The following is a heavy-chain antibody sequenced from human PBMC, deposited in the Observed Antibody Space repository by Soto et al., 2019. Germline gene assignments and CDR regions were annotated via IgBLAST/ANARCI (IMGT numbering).Heavy chain of an antibody. J-gene: IGHJ4*02. CDR3: AGGDYCSSTSCYPLFDY. D-gene: IGHD2-2*01. V-gene: IGHV4-59*01. Sequence: SETLSLTCTVSGVSISSYYWSWIRQPPGKGLEWIGYIYYSGSSNYNPSLKSRVTISVDTSKNQFSLRLSSVTAADTAVYYCAGGDYCSSTSCYPLFDYWGQGTLVTVSS. CDR1: GVSISSYY. CDR2: IYYSGSS.